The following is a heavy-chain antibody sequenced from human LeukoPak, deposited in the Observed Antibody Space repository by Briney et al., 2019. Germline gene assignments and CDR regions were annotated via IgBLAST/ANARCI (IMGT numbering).Heavy chain of an antibody. V-gene: IGHV1-18*01. CDR3: ARDEGGSDAFDI. J-gene: IGHJ3*02. Sequence: ASVKVSCKASGGTFSSYAISWVRQAPGQGLEWMGWISAYNGNTNYAQKLQGRVTMTTDTSTSTAYMELRSLRSDDTAVYYCARDEGGSDAFDIWGQGTMVTVSS. CDR2: ISAYNGNT. D-gene: IGHD5-12*01. CDR1: GGTFSSYA.